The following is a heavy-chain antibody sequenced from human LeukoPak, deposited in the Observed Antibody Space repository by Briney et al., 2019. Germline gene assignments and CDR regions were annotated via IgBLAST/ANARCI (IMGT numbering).Heavy chain of an antibody. V-gene: IGHV4-30-4*07. CDR3: ARGGYLFAY. CDR1: GGSISSGGYS. J-gene: IGHJ4*02. D-gene: IGHD5-18*01. CDR2: IYYSGST. Sequence: SETLSLTCAVSGGSISSGGYSWSWIRQPPGKGLEWIGYIYYSGSTYCNPSLKSRVTISVDTSKNQFSLKLSSVTAADTAVYYCARGGYLFAYWGQGTLVTVSS.